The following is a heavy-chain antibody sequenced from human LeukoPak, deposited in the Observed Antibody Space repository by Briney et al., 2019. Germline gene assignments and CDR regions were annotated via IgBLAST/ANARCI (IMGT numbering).Heavy chain of an antibody. V-gene: IGHV3-30-3*01. D-gene: IGHD1-14*01. CDR3: ARAPTGRSPTGPD. Sequence: PGGSLRLSCAASGFTFSRYAMHWVRQAPGKGLEWVAVISYDGYNKYYADSVKGRFTISRDNAKNSLYLQMNSLRAEDTAVYYCARAPTGRSPTGPDWGQGTLVTVSS. J-gene: IGHJ4*02. CDR1: GFTFSRYA. CDR2: ISYDGYNK.